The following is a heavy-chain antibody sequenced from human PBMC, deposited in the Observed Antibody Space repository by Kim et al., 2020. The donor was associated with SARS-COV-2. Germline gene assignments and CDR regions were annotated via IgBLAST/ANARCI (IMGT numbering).Heavy chain of an antibody. V-gene: IGHV3-48*02. Sequence: GGSLRLSCAASGFTFSSYSMNWVRQAPGKGLEWVSYISSSSTIYYADSVKGRFTISRDNAKNSLYLQMNSLRDEDTAVYYCARDCSGGSCHKTPFDYWGQGTLVTVSS. CDR2: ISSSSTI. CDR1: GFTFSSYS. D-gene: IGHD2-15*01. J-gene: IGHJ4*02. CDR3: ARDCSGGSCHKTPFDY.